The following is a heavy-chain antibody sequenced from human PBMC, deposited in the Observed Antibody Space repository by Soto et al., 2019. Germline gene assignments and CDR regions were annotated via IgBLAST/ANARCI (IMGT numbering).Heavy chain of an antibody. CDR2: INPNSGGT. V-gene: IGHV1-2*02. CDR1: GYTFTGYY. Sequence: GASVKVSCKASGYTFTGYYMHWVRQAPGQGLEWMGWINPNSGGTNYAQKFQGRVTMTRDTSISTAYMELSRLRSDDTAVYYCARVPTYYDFWSGDTQNWFDPWGQGTLVTVSS. J-gene: IGHJ5*02. CDR3: ARVPTYYDFWSGDTQNWFDP. D-gene: IGHD3-3*01.